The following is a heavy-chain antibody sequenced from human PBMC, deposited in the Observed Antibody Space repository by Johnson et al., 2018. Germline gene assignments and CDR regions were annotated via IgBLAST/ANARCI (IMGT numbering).Heavy chain of an antibody. CDR2: VYYGGSSGNT. Sequence: QVQLQESGPGLVKPSETXSLTCTVSDGSISSYFWNWIRQPPGRGLEWVGYVYYGGSSGNTNYNPSLQSRVTISVDTSKNQFSLRLSSVTAADTAVYYCAREMSRGMDVCGQGTTVIVSS. V-gene: IGHV4-59*01. CDR1: DGSISSYF. CDR3: AREMSRGMDV. J-gene: IGHJ6*02.